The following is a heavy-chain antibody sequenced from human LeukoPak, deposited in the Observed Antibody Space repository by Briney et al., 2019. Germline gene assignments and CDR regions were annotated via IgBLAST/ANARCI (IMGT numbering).Heavy chain of an antibody. Sequence: GGSLRLSCAASGFTFSSYAMSWVRQAPGKGLEWVSAFSGSGGSTYYAASVKGRFTISRDNSKNTLYLQMNSLRAEDTAVYYCATNYDSSGYYYLLGYFDYWGQGTLVTVSS. J-gene: IGHJ4*02. CDR3: ATNYDSSGYYYLLGYFDY. D-gene: IGHD3-22*01. CDR2: FSGSGGST. V-gene: IGHV3-23*01. CDR1: GFTFSSYA.